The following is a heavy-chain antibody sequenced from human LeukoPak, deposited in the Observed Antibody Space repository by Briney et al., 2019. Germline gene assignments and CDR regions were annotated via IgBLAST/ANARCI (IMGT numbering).Heavy chain of an antibody. D-gene: IGHD3-22*01. CDR2: IYHSGST. J-gene: IGHJ4*02. CDR1: GYSISSGYY. CDR3: ASDSSGFV. Sequence: SETLSLTCAVSGYSISSGYYWGWIRQPPGKGLEWIGSIYHSGSTYYNPSLESRVTISVDTSKNQFSLKLSSVTAADTAVYSCASDSSGFVWGQGTLVTVSS. V-gene: IGHV4-38-2*01.